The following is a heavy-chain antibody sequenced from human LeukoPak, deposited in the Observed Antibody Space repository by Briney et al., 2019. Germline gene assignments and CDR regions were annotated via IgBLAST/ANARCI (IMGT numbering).Heavy chain of an antibody. CDR1: GYTFTGYY. J-gene: IGHJ5*02. CDR2: INPNSGGT. D-gene: IGHD1-14*01. Sequence: ASVKVSCKASGYTFTGYYMHWVRQAPGQGLEWMGWINPNSGGTNYAQKFRGRVTMTRDTSISTAYMELSRLRSDDTAVYYCARGIRTLPLGTFDPWGQGTLVTVSS. V-gene: IGHV1-2*02. CDR3: ARGIRTLPLGTFDP.